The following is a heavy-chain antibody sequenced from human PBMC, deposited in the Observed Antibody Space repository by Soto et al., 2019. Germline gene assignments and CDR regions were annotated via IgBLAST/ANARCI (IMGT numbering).Heavy chain of an antibody. Sequence: QLQLQESGPGLVKPSETLSLTCTVSCGSISSSSYYWGWIRQPPGKGLEWIGSIYYSGSTYYNPSLKSRVTISVDTSKNQFSLKLSSVTAADTAVYYCARCSRGVGTYDYWGQGTLVTVSS. CDR3: ARCSRGVGTYDY. J-gene: IGHJ4*02. CDR2: IYYSGST. V-gene: IGHV4-39*01. D-gene: IGHD3-10*01. CDR1: CGSISSSSYY.